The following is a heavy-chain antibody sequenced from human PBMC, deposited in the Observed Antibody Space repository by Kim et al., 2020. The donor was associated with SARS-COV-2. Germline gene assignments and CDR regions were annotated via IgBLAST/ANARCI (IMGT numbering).Heavy chain of an antibody. D-gene: IGHD1-26*01. CDR3: ARDRRVGATYYYGMDV. J-gene: IGHJ6*02. Sequence: LKRRVTRSVDTSKNQLSLKLSSVTAADTAVYYCARDRRVGATYYYGMDVWGQGTTVTVSS. V-gene: IGHV4-59*01.